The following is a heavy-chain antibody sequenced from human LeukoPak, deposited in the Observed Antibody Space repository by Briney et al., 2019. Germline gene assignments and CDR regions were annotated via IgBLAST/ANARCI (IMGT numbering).Heavy chain of an antibody. J-gene: IGHJ4*02. CDR2: IYTSGST. D-gene: IGHD2-15*01. CDR3: ARGCIGGSCYTYFFDY. CDR1: GGFISNYY. Sequence: KPSETLSLTCIVSGGFISNYYWSWIRQPAGRGLEWIGRIYTSGSTDYNPSLKSRVAMSVDMSKNQFSLKLSSVTAADTAVYYCARGCIGGSCYTYFFDYWGQGTLVTVSS. V-gene: IGHV4-4*07.